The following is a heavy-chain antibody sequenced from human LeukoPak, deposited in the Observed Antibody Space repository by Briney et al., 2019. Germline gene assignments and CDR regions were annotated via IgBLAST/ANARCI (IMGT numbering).Heavy chain of an antibody. CDR3: ARAVAAAGCY. D-gene: IGHD6-13*01. Sequence: PGGSLRLSCAASGSTFSSYRMHWVRQTPGKGLVWVSRIKGDGSSTSYADSVKGRFTISRGNAENSLYLQMNSLRVEDTAVYYRARAVAAAGCYWGQGTLVTVSS. V-gene: IGHV3-74*01. J-gene: IGHJ4*02. CDR1: GSTFSSYR. CDR2: IKGDGSST.